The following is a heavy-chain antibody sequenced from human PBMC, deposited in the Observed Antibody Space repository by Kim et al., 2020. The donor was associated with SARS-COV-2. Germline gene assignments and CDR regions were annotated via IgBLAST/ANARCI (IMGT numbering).Heavy chain of an antibody. V-gene: IGHV3-23*01. CDR1: GFSFNNYA. CDR2: IRGSGGSR. Sequence: GGSLRLSCAASGFSFNNYAMSWVRQAPGKGLEWVSGIRGSGGSREYADSVKGRFSISRDNSKNTLYLQMDSLRAEDTAVYYCAKVTSGSSGWFEYFQYWGQGTLVTVSS. D-gene: IGHD6-19*01. J-gene: IGHJ1*01. CDR3: AKVTSGSSGWFEYFQY.